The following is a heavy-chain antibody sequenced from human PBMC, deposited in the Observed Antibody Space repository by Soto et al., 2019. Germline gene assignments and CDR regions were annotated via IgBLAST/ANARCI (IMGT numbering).Heavy chain of an antibody. CDR2: FDYNGVT. Sequence: SEALSLTFTVFCVPIYSSGHYWGWLRQPPGRGQERSGSFDYNGVTYSSPSLKSRVTISRDTSKSQFSLKLTSVTAADTALYYCGKVLVGATGHTDSDSWGPGTLVTVSS. V-gene: IGHV4-39*01. J-gene: IGHJ4*02. CDR1: CVPIYSSGHY. D-gene: IGHD2-15*01. CDR3: GKVLVGATGHTDSDS.